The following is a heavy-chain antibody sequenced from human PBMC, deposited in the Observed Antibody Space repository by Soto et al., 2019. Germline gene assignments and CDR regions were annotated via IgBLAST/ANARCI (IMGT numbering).Heavy chain of an antibody. J-gene: IGHJ4*02. Sequence: GGSLRLSCAASGFTFSSYGMHWVRQAPGKGLEWVAVISYDGSNKYYADSVKGRFTISRDNSKNTLYLQMNSLGAEDTAVYYCAKAIGSGSYYRRGDYFDYWGQGNLVTVSS. CDR2: ISYDGSNK. V-gene: IGHV3-30*18. D-gene: IGHD3-10*01. CDR3: AKAIGSGSYYRRGDYFDY. CDR1: GFTFSSYG.